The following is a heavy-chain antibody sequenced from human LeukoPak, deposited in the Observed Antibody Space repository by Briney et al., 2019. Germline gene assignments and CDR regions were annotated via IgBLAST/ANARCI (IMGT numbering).Heavy chain of an antibody. CDR1: GFTFGDCA. D-gene: IGHD2-2*01. Sequence: GGSLRLSCTASGFTFGDCAMSWFRQAPGKGLEWVGFIRGKAYGGTTEYAASVKGRFTISRDDSKSIAYLQMNSLKTEDTAVYYCTRAYTQLGFDPWGQGTLVTVSS. J-gene: IGHJ5*02. V-gene: IGHV3-49*03. CDR3: TRAYTQLGFDP. CDR2: IRGKAYGGTT.